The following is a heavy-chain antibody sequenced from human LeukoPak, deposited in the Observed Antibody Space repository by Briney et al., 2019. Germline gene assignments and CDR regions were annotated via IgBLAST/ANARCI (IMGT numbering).Heavy chain of an antibody. J-gene: IGHJ5*02. CDR1: GFTFSSYE. CDR2: ISATGNTI. V-gene: IGHV3-48*03. CDR3: ARDESPTYYYGSGSFRFDP. Sequence: QPGGSLRLSCAASGFTFSSYEMNWVRQAPGKGLEWVSYISATGNTIFYADSVKGRFTVSRDNAKNSLYLQMNSLRDEDTAVYYCARDESPTYYYGSGSFRFDPWGQGTLVTVSS. D-gene: IGHD3-10*01.